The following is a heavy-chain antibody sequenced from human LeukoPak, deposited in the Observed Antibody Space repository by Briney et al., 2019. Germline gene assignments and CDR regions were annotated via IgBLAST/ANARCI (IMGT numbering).Heavy chain of an antibody. CDR3: GKDGGQYSSGPEFDP. CDR2: ISGGGERT. V-gene: IGHV3-23*01. D-gene: IGHD6-19*01. J-gene: IGHJ5*02. CDR1: GIVFSNTA. Sequence: GGSLRLSCGASGIVFSNTAMNWARQSPGRGQEWVSAISGGGERTFYADSVKGRFAISRDNSKNMVYLQMNSLRADDTAIYYCGKDGGQYSSGPEFDPRGQGALVTVSS.